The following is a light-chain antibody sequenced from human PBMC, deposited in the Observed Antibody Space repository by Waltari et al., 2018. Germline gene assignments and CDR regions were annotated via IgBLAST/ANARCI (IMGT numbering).Light chain of an antibody. CDR1: RSNIGNNS. J-gene: IGLJ3*02. V-gene: IGLV1-44*01. Sequence: QSVLTQPPSASGTPGQRVTISCSGSRSNIGNNSVNWYQQLPRTAPKLLMYNTHRRPSGVPARFSGSRSGTSASLAISGLQSEDEGDYYCSSWDDGLNGPAFGGGTKVTVL. CDR2: NTH. CDR3: SSWDDGLNGPA.